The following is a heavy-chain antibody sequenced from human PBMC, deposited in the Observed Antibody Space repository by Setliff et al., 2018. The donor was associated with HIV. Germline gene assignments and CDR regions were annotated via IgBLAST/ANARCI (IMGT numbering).Heavy chain of an antibody. Sequence: LRLSCESSGFTFNNYWMSWVRQAPGKRPEWVANIKGDGSETYYVDSVKGRFTISRDNAKNSLYLQMDSLRVEDTAVYYCARKFRPGHGVDVWGQGTTVTVS. V-gene: IGHV3-7*01. J-gene: IGHJ6*02. CDR1: GFTFNNYW. CDR2: IKGDGSET. CDR3: ARKFRPGHGVDV. D-gene: IGHD3-10*01.